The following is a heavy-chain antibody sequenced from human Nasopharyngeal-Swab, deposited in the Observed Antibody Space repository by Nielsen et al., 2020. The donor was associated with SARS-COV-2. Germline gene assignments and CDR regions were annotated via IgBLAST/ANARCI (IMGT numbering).Heavy chain of an antibody. CDR3: ARDLFRYNWNGDGTGNLDY. Sequence: WIRQPPGKGLEWVSFISSSSSYIYYADSVKGRFTISRDNAKNSLCLQMNSLRAEDTAVYYCARDLFRYNWNGDGTGNLDYWGQGTLVTVSS. CDR2: ISSSSSYI. J-gene: IGHJ4*02. D-gene: IGHD1-20*01. V-gene: IGHV3-21*01.